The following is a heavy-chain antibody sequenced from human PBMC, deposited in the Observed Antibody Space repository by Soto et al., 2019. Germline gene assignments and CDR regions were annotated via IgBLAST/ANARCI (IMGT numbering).Heavy chain of an antibody. J-gene: IGHJ4*02. CDR1: GYTFIGYS. CDR2: INTNTGNP. D-gene: IGHD3-10*01. Sequence: QVQLVQSGSELMQPGASVKISCKASGYTFIGYSINWVRKAPGQGLEWMGWINTNTGNPTYAQGFTGRFVFSLDTSVDTAYLQISSIKADDTAVYYCARDRAYGSYDYWGQGTLVTVSS. CDR3: ARDRAYGSYDY. V-gene: IGHV7-4-1*01.